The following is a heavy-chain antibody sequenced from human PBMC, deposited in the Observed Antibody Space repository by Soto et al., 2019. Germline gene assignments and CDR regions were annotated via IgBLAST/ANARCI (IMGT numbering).Heavy chain of an antibody. Sequence: GESLKISCKGSGYSFTSYWIGCVRQMPGKGLEWMGIINPGDSDIRYSPSFQGQVTISADNSISTAYLQWSSLKASDTAMYYCARHEQFYYYYYGMDVWGQGTAVTVSS. CDR2: INPGDSDI. CDR1: GYSFTSYW. CDR3: ARHEQFYYYYYGMDV. V-gene: IGHV5-51*01. D-gene: IGHD4-4*01. J-gene: IGHJ6*02.